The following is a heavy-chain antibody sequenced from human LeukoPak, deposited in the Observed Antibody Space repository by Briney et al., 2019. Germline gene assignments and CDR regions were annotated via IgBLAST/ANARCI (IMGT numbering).Heavy chain of an antibody. Sequence: ASVKDSCKASVYTFTSYGISWVRQAPGQGLEWMGWISAYNGNTNYAQKLQGRVTMTTDTSTSTAYMELRSLRSDDTAVYYRARCGDYNDWYFDLWGRGTLVTVSS. CDR1: VYTFTSYG. J-gene: IGHJ2*01. CDR3: ARCGDYNDWYFDL. D-gene: IGHD4-17*01. CDR2: ISAYNGNT. V-gene: IGHV1-18*01.